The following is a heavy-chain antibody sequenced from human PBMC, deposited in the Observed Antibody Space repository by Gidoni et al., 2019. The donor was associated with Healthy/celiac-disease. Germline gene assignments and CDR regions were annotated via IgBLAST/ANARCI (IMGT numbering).Heavy chain of an antibody. J-gene: IGHJ5*02. CDR1: GGTFSSHA. CDR2: IIPIFGTA. D-gene: IGHD2-2*01. V-gene: IGHV1-69*01. CDR3: ARDPARAPYCSSTSCYEGAIRRLNWFDP. Sequence: QVQLVQSGAEVKKPGSSVKVSCQASGGTFSSHAISWVRQAPGQGLEWMGGIIPIFGTANYAQKFQGRVTITADESTSTAYMELSSLRSEDTAVYYCARDPARAPYCSSTSCYEGAIRRLNWFDPWGQGTLVTVSS.